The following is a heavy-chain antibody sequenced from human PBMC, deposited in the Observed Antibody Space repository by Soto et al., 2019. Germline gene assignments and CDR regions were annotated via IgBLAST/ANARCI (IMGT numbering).Heavy chain of an antibody. CDR2: IYYSGST. D-gene: IGHD3-22*01. Sequence: QLQLQESGPGLVKPSETLSLTCTVSGGSISSSSYYWGWIRQPPGKGLEWIGSIYYSGSTYYNPSLKRRVTISVDTSKNQFSLKLSSVTAADTAVYYCARHVEDDSSGYYYVPPFDYWGQGTLVTVSS. V-gene: IGHV4-39*01. CDR1: GGSISSSSYY. CDR3: ARHVEDDSSGYYYVPPFDY. J-gene: IGHJ4*02.